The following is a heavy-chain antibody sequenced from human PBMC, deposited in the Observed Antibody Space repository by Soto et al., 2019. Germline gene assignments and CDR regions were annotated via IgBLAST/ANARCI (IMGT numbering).Heavy chain of an antibody. Sequence: SETLSLTCTVSGGSISSSSYYWGWIRQPPGKGLEWIGSIYYSGSTNYNPSLKSRVTISVDTSKNQFSLKLSSVTAADTAVYNCARYGSGSYFDNYYGMDVWGQGTTVTVSS. J-gene: IGHJ6*02. CDR3: ARYGSGSYFDNYYGMDV. CDR1: GGSISSSSYY. D-gene: IGHD3-10*01. V-gene: IGHV4-39*07. CDR2: IYYSGST.